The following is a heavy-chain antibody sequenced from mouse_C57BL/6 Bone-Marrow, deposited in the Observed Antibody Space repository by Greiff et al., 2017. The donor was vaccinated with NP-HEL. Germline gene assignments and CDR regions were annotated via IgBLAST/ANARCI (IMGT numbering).Heavy chain of an antibody. CDR2: ISYSGST. V-gene: IGHV3-1*01. J-gene: IGHJ4*01. Sequence: EVQLQESGPGMVKPSQSLSLTCTVTGYSITSGYDWHWIRHFPGNKQEWMGYISYSGSTNYNPSLKSRISITHDTSKNHFFLKLNSVTTEDTATYYCARGVYYGSSYDAMDYWGQGTSVTVSS. D-gene: IGHD1-1*01. CDR1: GYSITSGYD. CDR3: ARGVYYGSSYDAMDY.